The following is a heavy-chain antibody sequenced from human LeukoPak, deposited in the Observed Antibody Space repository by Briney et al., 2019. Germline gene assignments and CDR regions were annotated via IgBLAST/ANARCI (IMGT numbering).Heavy chain of an antibody. V-gene: IGHV4-38-2*01. CDR3: ARLGYCSSTSCSNPSICDY. Sequence: PSETLSLTCAVSGYSISSGYYWGWIRQPPGKGLEWIGSIYHSGSTYYNPSLKSRVTISVDTSKNQFSLKLSSVTAADTAVYYCARLGYCSSTSCSNPSICDYWGQGTLVTVSS. CDR1: GYSISSGYY. CDR2: IYHSGST. D-gene: IGHD2-2*01. J-gene: IGHJ4*02.